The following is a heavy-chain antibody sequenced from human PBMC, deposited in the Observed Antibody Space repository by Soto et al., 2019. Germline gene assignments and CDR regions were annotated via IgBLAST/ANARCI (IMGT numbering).Heavy chain of an antibody. CDR3: AWDQVGAGV. Sequence: QVQLVQSGAEVKKPGSSVKVSCKASGGTFSSYTISWVRQAPGQGLEWMGRIIPILGIANYAQKFQGRVTITADKSPSTAYMELSSLSSEDTGVYYCAWDQVGAGVWGQGTLVTVSS. V-gene: IGHV1-69*02. CDR2: IIPILGIA. D-gene: IGHD1-26*01. J-gene: IGHJ4*02. CDR1: GGTFSSYT.